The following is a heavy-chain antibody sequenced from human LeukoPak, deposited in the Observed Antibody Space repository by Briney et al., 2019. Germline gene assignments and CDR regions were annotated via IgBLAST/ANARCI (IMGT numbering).Heavy chain of an antibody. D-gene: IGHD3-10*01. CDR3: ARGSGSYNDAFDI. V-gene: IGHV4-59*01. CDR1: GGSISSYY. CDR2: IYYSGST. Sequence: SETLSHTCTVSGGSISSYYWSWILQPPGDGLEWIGYIYYSGSTNYNPSLKSRVTISVDTSKNQFSLKLSSVTAADTAVYYCARGSGSYNDAFDIWGQGTMVTVSS. J-gene: IGHJ3*02.